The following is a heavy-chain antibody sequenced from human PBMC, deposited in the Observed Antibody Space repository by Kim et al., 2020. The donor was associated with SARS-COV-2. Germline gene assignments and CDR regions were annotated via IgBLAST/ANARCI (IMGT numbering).Heavy chain of an antibody. CDR3: ARLGTEMRSIVAAGDFDY. Sequence: SETLSLTCTVSGGSISSSSYYWGWIRQPPGKGLEWIGSIYYSGSTYYNPSLKSRVTISVDTSKNQFSLKLSSVTAADTAVYYCARLGTEMRSIVAAGDFDYWGQGTLVTVSS. J-gene: IGHJ4*02. CDR2: IYYSGST. CDR1: GGSISSSSYY. D-gene: IGHD3-22*01. V-gene: IGHV4-39*01.